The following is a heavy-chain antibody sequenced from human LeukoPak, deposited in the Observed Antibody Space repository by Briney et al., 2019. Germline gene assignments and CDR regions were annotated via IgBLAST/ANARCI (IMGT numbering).Heavy chain of an antibody. Sequence: GGSLRLSCAASGFTFSSYAMSWVRQAPGKGLEWVSAISGSGGSTYYADSVKGRFTISRDNSKNTLYLQMYSLRAEDTAVYYCAKGPYYDFWSGYYIDYWGQGTLVTVSS. CDR2: ISGSGGST. J-gene: IGHJ4*02. D-gene: IGHD3-3*01. V-gene: IGHV3-23*01. CDR3: AKGPYYDFWSGYYIDY. CDR1: GFTFSSYA.